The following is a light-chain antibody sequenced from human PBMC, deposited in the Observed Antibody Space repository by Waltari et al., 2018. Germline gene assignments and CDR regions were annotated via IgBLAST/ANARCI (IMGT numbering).Light chain of an antibody. V-gene: IGLV2-23*02. Sequence: QSALTQTATVSGSPGQSSTISCSGPSSDIGNYDLVSWYRQHPGKAPTLIIYDVNKRPSGVSNRFSGSKSGNTAFLTISGLQTADEADYFCCSYAGSAVSVFGGGTKVTVL. J-gene: IGLJ3*02. CDR2: DVN. CDR1: SSDIGNYDL. CDR3: CSYAGSAVSV.